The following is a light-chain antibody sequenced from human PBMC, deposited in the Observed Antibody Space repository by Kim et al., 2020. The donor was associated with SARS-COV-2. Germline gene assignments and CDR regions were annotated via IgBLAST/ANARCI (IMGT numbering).Light chain of an antibody. CDR2: RDS. Sequence: GQRVPISCSGSSSNIGSHTVDWYQRIPGTAPKPLIYRDSKRPSGVPDRFSGSKSGTSASLAISGLQSEDEADYYCAAWDDSLSGWVFGGGTQLTVL. V-gene: IGLV1-44*01. CDR3: AAWDDSLSGWV. CDR1: SSNIGSHT. J-gene: IGLJ3*02.